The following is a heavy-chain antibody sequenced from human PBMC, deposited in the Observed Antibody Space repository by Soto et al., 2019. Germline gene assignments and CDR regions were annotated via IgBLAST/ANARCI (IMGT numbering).Heavy chain of an antibody. Sequence: GGSLRLSCAASGFTFSSYGMHWVRQAPGKGLEWVAVIWYDGSNKYYADSVKGRFTISRDNSKNTLYLQMNSLRAEDTAVYYSARDPTYGDYIYYYYYGMDVWGQGTTVTVSS. V-gene: IGHV3-33*01. CDR1: GFTFSSYG. CDR2: IWYDGSNK. CDR3: ARDPTYGDYIYYYYYGMDV. D-gene: IGHD4-17*01. J-gene: IGHJ6*02.